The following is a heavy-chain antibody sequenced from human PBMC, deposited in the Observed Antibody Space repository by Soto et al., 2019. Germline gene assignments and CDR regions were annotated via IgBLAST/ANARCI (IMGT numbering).Heavy chain of an antibody. CDR3: ARHRYYYDSSGYYTPFDY. V-gene: IGHV4-39*01. Sequence: SETLSLTCTVSGGSISSSSYYWGWIRQPPGKGLEWIGSIYYSGSTYYNPSLKSRVTISVDTSKNQFSLKLSSVTAADTAVYYCARHRYYYDSSGYYTPFDYWGQGTLVTLSS. D-gene: IGHD3-22*01. CDR1: GGSISSSSYY. CDR2: IYYSGST. J-gene: IGHJ4*02.